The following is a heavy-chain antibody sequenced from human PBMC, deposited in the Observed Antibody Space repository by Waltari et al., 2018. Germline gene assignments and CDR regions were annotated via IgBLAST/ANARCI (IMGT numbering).Heavy chain of an antibody. CDR3: ANPTRAGTGTLGDY. J-gene: IGHJ4*02. CDR2: IRYDGSNK. V-gene: IGHV3-30*02. CDR1: GFTSSSYG. D-gene: IGHD6-13*01. Sequence: QVQLVESGGGVVQPGGSLRLSCAASGFTSSSYGMHWVRQAPGKGLEWVAFIRYDGSNKYYADSVKGRFTISRDNSKNTLYLQMNSLRAEDTAVYYCANPTRAGTGTLGDYWGQGTLVTVSS.